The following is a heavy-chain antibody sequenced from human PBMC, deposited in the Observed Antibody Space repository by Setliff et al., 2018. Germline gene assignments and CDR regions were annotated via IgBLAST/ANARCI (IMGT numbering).Heavy chain of an antibody. CDR1: GYILNSYG. Sequence: ASVKVSCKASGYILNSYGVSWVRQAPGQGLEWMGWISSYNNDVTNYLQRFQGRVTMTTDTSTSAAYMELRSLRSDDTAMYFCAFSSLSLCSGGNCPNVFDVWGQGTMVTVSS. CDR2: ISSYNNDVT. J-gene: IGHJ3*01. V-gene: IGHV1-18*01. D-gene: IGHD2-15*01. CDR3: AFSSLSLCSGGNCPNVFDV.